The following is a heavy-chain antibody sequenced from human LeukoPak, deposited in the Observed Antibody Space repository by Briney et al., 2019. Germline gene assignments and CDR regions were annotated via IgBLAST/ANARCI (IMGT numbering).Heavy chain of an antibody. CDR3: ASDHSSGWCGDDY. CDR1: GFTVSSNY. D-gene: IGHD6-19*01. Sequence: PGGSLRLSCAASGFTVSSNYMSWVRQAPGKGLEWVSVIYSGGSTYYAVSVKDRFTISRDNSKNTLYLQMNSLRAEDTAVYYCASDHSSGWCGDDYWGQGTLVSVSS. CDR2: IYSGGST. J-gene: IGHJ4*02. V-gene: IGHV3-66*01.